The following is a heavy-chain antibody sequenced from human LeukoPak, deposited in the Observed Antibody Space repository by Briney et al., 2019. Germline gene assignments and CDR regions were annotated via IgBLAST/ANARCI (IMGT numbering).Heavy chain of an antibody. CDR3: ARYRVGQTVTYVLFDY. D-gene: IGHD4-17*01. CDR1: RGTFSSYA. Sequence: AASVKVSCKASRGTFSSYAISWVRQAPGQGLEWMGRIIPILGIANYAQKFQGRVTITADKSTSTAYMELSSLRSEDTAVYYCARYRVGQTVTYVLFDYWGQGTLVTVSS. CDR2: IIPILGIA. J-gene: IGHJ4*02. V-gene: IGHV1-69*04.